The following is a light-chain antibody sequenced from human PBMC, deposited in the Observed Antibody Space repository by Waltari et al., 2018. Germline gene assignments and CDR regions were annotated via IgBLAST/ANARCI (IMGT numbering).Light chain of an antibody. J-gene: IGLJ3*02. CDR1: SRDVGGYNY. CDR3: SSYTSSSTLV. CDR2: DVS. Sequence: QSALTQPASVSGSPGQSITISCTGTSRDVGGYNYVAWYQQHPGQAPNLMIYDVSNRPSVVSNRFSGSKSGNTASLTISGLQAEDEADYYCSSYTSSSTLVFGGGTKLTVL. V-gene: IGLV2-14*01.